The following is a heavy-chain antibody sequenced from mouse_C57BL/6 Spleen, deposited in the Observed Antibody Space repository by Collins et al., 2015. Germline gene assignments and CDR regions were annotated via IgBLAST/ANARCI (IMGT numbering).Heavy chain of an antibody. V-gene: IGHV1-18*01. CDR3: ARGGPIYYVWYFDV. J-gene: IGHJ1*03. D-gene: IGHD1-1*01. CDR1: GYTFTDYN. Sequence: KASGYTFTDYNMDWVKQSHGKSLEWIGDINPNNGGTIYNQKFKGKATLTVDKSSSTAYMELRSLTSEDTAVYYCARGGPIYYVWYFDVWGTGTTVTVSS. CDR2: INPNNGGT.